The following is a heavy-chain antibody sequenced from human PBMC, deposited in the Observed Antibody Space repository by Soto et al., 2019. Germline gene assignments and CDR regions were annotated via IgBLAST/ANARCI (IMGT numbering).Heavy chain of an antibody. Sequence: GSLRLSCAASGFTFNNYAMNWVRQAPGKGLEWVATISATGGSTYYADSVKGRFTILRDNSKNTLYLQMNGLRVEDTAVYYCAKDRLAGNFDYWGQGTQVTVSS. J-gene: IGHJ4*02. CDR2: ISATGGST. CDR3: AKDRLAGNFDY. V-gene: IGHV3-23*01. CDR1: GFTFNNYA.